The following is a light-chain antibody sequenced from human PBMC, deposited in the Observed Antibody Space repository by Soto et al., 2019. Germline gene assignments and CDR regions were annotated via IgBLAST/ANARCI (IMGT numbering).Light chain of an antibody. J-gene: IGKJ3*01. CDR1: QSISTN. V-gene: IGKV1-39*01. CDR2: AAS. CDR3: QQSYTTPLFT. Sequence: DIQMTQSPPSLSASVGDRVTITCRASQSISTNLNWYQVKPGKAPKLLIYAASSLESGVQSRFSGSGSGTDFTLTISSLQPEDFATYYCQQSYTTPLFTFGPGTKVDIK.